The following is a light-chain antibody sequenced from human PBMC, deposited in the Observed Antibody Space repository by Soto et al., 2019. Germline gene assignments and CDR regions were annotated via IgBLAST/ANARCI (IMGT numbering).Light chain of an antibody. CDR2: GAS. J-gene: IGKJ3*01. CDR1: QSVSSN. V-gene: IGKV3-15*01. Sequence: EIVMTQSPATLSVSPGERATLSCRASQSVSSNLAWYQQKPGQAPRLPIYGASTRATGIPARFSGSGSGTEFILTISSLQSEDFAVYYCQQYNNWPPFTFGPGTKVDIK. CDR3: QQYNNWPPFT.